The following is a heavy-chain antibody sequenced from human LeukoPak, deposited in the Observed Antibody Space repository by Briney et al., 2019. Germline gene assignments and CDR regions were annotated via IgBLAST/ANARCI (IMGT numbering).Heavy chain of an antibody. D-gene: IGHD3-10*01. J-gene: IGHJ4*02. CDR3: ARVTYGSGTYGAFDY. CDR1: DGSFSGFY. V-gene: IGHV4-34*01. Sequence: SETLSLTCAIYDGSFSGFYWSWIRQPPGKGLEWIGEINHSGSTNYNPSLKSRVTISVDTSKNHFSLTLSSVTAADTAVYYCARVTYGSGTYGAFDYWGQGTLVTVSS. CDR2: INHSGST.